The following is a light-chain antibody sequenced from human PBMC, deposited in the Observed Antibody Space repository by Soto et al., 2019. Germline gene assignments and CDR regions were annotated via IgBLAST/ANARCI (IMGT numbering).Light chain of an antibody. J-gene: IGKJ3*01. Sequence: EIVMTQSPATLSMSPGERVTPSCRASQNVRRTLAWYQQKPGQAPRLLIYAVSTRATGVPPRFSGSGSGTEFTLTVSSLQSEDFAVYFCQHYDHWPLAFGPGTKVDFK. V-gene: IGKV3-15*01. CDR2: AVS. CDR3: QHYDHWPLA. CDR1: QNVRRT.